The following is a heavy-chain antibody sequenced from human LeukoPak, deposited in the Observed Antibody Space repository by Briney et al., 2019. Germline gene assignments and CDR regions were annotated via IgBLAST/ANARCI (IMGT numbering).Heavy chain of an antibody. D-gene: IGHD5/OR15-5a*01. Sequence: GGSLRLSCAAYSFTFCSDWLKWVRQAPGKGLEWVANIKRDGNEKNYVDSVKGRFSISRDNAKNSLYLQMDSVYDGATAEHYWAKEDVYPIITSDSWGQGALVTVSS. V-gene: IGHV3-7*01. J-gene: IGHJ5*01. CDR3: AKEDVYPIITSDS. CDR1: SFTFCSDW. CDR2: IKRDGNEK.